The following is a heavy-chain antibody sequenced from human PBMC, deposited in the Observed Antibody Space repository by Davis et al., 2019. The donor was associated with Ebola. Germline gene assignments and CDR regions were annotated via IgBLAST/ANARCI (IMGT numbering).Heavy chain of an antibody. V-gene: IGHV3-74*01. CDR1: GFTFSNYW. CDR2: INTDGTTT. CDR3: ARETYDFWSGYYAYYFDY. D-gene: IGHD3-3*01. Sequence: GESLKISCAASGFTFSNYWIHWVRLAPGKGPVWVSRINTDGTTTTYADSVKGRFTISRDNAKNTLYLQMNSLRAEDTAVYYCARETYDFWSGYYAYYFDYWGQGTLVTVSS. J-gene: IGHJ4*02.